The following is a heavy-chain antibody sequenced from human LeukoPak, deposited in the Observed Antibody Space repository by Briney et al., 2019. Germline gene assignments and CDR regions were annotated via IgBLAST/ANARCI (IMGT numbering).Heavy chain of an antibody. Sequence: GGSLRLSCAASGFTVSSNYMSWVRQAPGKGLEWVSVIYSGGSTYYADSVKGRFTISRDNSKNTLYLQMNSLRAEDTAVYYCAKTLYYYYGMDVWGQGTTVTVSS. V-gene: IGHV3-53*01. CDR3: AKTLYYYYGMDV. CDR2: IYSGGST. J-gene: IGHJ6*02. CDR1: GFTVSSNY. D-gene: IGHD4-23*01.